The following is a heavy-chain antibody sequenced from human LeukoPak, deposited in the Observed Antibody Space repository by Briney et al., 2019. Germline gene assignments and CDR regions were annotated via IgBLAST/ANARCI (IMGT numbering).Heavy chain of an antibody. J-gene: IGHJ5*02. CDR2: ISSSSSYI. CDR3: ARDAYYYGSGSYYGWFDP. Sequence: GGSLRLSCAASGFNFSNYAMSWVRQAPGKGLEWVSSISSSSSYIYYADSVKGRFTISRDNAKNSLYLQMNSLRAEDTAVYYCARDAYYYGSGSYYGWFDPWGQGTLVTVSS. D-gene: IGHD3-10*01. V-gene: IGHV3-21*01. CDR1: GFNFSNYA.